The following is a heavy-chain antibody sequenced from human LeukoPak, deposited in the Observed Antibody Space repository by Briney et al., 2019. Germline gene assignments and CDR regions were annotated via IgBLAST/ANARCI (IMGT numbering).Heavy chain of an antibody. V-gene: IGHV3-7*01. J-gene: IGHJ6*02. CDR1: GFTFSSSW. CDR3: AREKNYYYGMDV. Sequence: GGSLRLSCAASGFTFSSSWMSWVRQAPGKGLGWVANIKQDGSEKYYVDSVMGRFTISRDNTKNSLYLQMNSLRAEDTAVFYCAREKNYYYGMDVWGQGTTVTVSS. CDR2: IKQDGSEK.